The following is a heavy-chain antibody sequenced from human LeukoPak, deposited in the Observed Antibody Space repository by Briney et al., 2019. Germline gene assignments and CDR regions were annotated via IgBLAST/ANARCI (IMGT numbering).Heavy chain of an antibody. CDR1: GGTFSTYV. D-gene: IGHD6-25*01. Sequence: SGRVSCKASGGTFSTYVITWVRQAPGQGLEWMGGIIPIFGTANYAQKFHDRVLITADESTSTAYMELSSLTSEDTAVYYCTREKVAATTNSPPIDYWGQGTLVTVSS. V-gene: IGHV1-69*01. CDR3: TREKVAATTNSPPIDY. J-gene: IGHJ4*02. CDR2: IIPIFGTA.